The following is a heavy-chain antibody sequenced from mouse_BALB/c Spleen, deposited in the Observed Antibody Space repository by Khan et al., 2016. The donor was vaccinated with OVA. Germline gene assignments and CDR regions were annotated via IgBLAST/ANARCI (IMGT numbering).Heavy chain of an antibody. CDR3: ARGYYDYDYVGMDY. CDR1: GYTFSSFC. CDR2: ILPGTDTT. V-gene: IGHV1-9*01. J-gene: IGHJ4*01. D-gene: IGHD1-2*01. Sequence: QVQLKQSGAELMKPGASVKISCKATGYTFSSFCIEWVKQRPGHGLEWIGEILPGTDTTNYNATFKVKATFTADTSSNTAYLQLRSLTSEDTAVYYCARGYYDYDYVGMDYWGQGTSVTVSS.